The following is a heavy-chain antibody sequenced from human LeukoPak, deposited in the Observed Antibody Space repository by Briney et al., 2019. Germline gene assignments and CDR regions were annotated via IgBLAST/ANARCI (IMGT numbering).Heavy chain of an antibody. Sequence: PGGSLRLSCAASEFTFSKYWMHLVRQAPGKGLVWVSRLNSDGTYTSYADSVKGRFTMSRDNAKNTLYLQMNSLRAEDTAVYYCARGERGYSYGYGDYWGQGTLVTVSS. D-gene: IGHD5-18*01. CDR2: LNSDGTYT. J-gene: IGHJ4*02. CDR1: EFTFSKYW. V-gene: IGHV3-74*01. CDR3: ARGERGYSYGYGDY.